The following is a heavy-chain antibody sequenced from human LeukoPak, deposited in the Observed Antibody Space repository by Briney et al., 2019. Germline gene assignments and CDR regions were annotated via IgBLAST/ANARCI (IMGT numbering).Heavy chain of an antibody. J-gene: IGHJ6*02. CDR2: ISCRGGST. D-gene: IGHD6-13*01. CDR3: AKPQLGTVYYYGMDI. Sequence: GGSLRLSCVSSGFTFRRYRMSWVRAAPGKGLEWVSAISCRGGSTYCADSVKGRFTISRDKSKNTLYLQMNSLRADDTAVYYCAKPQLGTVYYYGMDIWGQGTTVTVSS. CDR1: GFTFRRYR. V-gene: IGHV3-23*01.